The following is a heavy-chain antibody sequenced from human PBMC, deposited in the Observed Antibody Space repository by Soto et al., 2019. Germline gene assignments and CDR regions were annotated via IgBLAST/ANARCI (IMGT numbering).Heavy chain of an antibody. CDR1: GGSISGSYYY. CDR3: ATSQKGYNWNYFDH. D-gene: IGHD1-20*01. CDR2: VFYTGFP. Sequence: SETLSLTCAVSGGSISGSYYYWGWLRPSPGKGPDWIGSVFYTGFPSYTPSLESRVSVSVDTSKNQFSLKVSGVSAADTAVYYCATSQKGYNWNYFDHWGQGALVTVSS. V-gene: IGHV4-39*01. J-gene: IGHJ4*02.